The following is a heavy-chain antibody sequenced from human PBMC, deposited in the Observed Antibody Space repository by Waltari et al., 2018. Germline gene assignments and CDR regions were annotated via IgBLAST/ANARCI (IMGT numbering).Heavy chain of an antibody. CDR1: GGSISSGGYY. J-gene: IGHJ5*02. V-gene: IGHV4-31*03. CDR2: IYHRGST. Sequence: QVQLQESGPGLVKPSQTLSLTCTVSGGSISSGGYYWSWIRQHPGKGLEWIGYIYHRGSTSYNPSLKSRVTISVDRSKNQFSLKLSSVTAADTAVYYCARVEPVGMTTVTTGVFDPWGQGTLVTVSS. D-gene: IGHD4-17*01. CDR3: ARVEPVGMTTVTTGVFDP.